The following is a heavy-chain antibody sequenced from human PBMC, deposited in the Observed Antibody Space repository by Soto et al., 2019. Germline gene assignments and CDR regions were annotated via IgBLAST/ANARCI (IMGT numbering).Heavy chain of an antibody. Sequence: DVQLLESGGGLVQPEGSLRLSCAASGFTFSSYAMGWVRQGPGKGLEWVAVVSIGGSTHYADAVRGRFTISRDNSKNTLSLQMNSRTAEATAVYFCAKRRGAGGHFDYWGQGALVTVSS. CDR3: AKRRGAGGHFDY. CDR2: VSIGGST. D-gene: IGHD2-15*01. CDR1: GFTFSSYA. J-gene: IGHJ4*02. V-gene: IGHV3-23*01.